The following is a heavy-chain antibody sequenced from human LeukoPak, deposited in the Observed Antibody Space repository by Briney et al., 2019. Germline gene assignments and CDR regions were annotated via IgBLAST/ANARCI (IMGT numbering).Heavy chain of an antibody. V-gene: IGHV1-69*13. D-gene: IGHD3-10*01. CDR2: IIPISGTA. CDR3: ARVGGDYYGSGSYHYFDY. J-gene: IGHJ4*02. Sequence: ASVKVSCKASGGTFSSYAISWVRQAPGQGLEWMGGIIPISGTANYAQKFQGRVTITADESTSTAYMELSSLRSEDTAVYYCARVGGDYYGSGSYHYFDYWGQGTLVTVSS. CDR1: GGTFSSYA.